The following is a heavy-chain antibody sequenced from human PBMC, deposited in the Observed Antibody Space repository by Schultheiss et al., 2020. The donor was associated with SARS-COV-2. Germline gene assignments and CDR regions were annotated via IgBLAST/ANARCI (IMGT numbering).Heavy chain of an antibody. CDR2: IKQDGSEK. CDR1: GFTFSSYW. V-gene: IGHV3-7*01. J-gene: IGHJ6*03. D-gene: IGHD1-26*01. CDR3: AREGREGGYYYYYYMDV. Sequence: GGSLRLSCAASGFTFSSYWMHWVRQAPGKGLEWVANIKQDGSEKYYVDSVKGRFTISRDNSKNTLYLQMNSLRAEDTAVYYCAREGREGGYYYYYYMDVWGKGTTVTVSS.